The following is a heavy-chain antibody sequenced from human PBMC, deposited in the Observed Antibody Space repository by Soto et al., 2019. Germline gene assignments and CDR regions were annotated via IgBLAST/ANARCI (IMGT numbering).Heavy chain of an antibody. D-gene: IGHD3-16*01. V-gene: IGHV5-10-1*01. CDR1: GYSFTIYW. J-gene: IGHJ6*02. Sequence: RESLKISCQGSGYSFTIYWISWVRQMPGKGLEWMGRIDPSDSYTNYSPSFQGHVTISADKSISTAYLQWSSLKASDTAMYYCARIPLGSYGMDVWGQGTTVTVSS. CDR2: IDPSDSYT. CDR3: ARIPLGSYGMDV.